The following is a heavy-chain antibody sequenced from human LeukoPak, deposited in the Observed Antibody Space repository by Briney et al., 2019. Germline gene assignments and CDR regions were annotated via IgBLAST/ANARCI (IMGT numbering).Heavy chain of an antibody. CDR2: IYPAASET. D-gene: IGHD2-2*01. CDR1: GSTFTSHW. J-gene: IGHJ4*02. V-gene: IGHV5-51*01. Sequence: GASLKISCKDAGSTFTSHWIGCVRQIPGKGLELMGVIYPAASETTYSPSFQGQVTVSADKSNSTAFLQWSSLKASDTAMYYCATPTTGCSSTSCYLLFWGQGTLVTVSS. CDR3: ATPTTGCSSTSCYLLF.